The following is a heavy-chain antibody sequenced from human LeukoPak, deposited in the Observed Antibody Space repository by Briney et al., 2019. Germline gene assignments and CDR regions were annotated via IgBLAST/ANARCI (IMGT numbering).Heavy chain of an antibody. D-gene: IGHD6-19*01. V-gene: IGHV3-9*01. Sequence: GGSLRLSCTASAFTFSDHWMHWVRQAPGKGLEWVSGISWNSGTIDYADSVRGRFTISRDNAKNSLYLQMDSLRVEDTAFYYCAKDNRRHYTSGPNPDSLHWGQGALVTVSS. CDR1: AFTFSDHW. J-gene: IGHJ4*02. CDR3: AKDNRRHYTSGPNPDSLH. CDR2: ISWNSGTI.